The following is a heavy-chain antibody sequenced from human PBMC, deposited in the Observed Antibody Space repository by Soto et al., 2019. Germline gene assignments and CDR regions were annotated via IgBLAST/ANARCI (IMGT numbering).Heavy chain of an antibody. Sequence: SETLSLTCTVSGGSISSGGYYWSWMRQHPGKGLEWIGYIYYSGSTYYNPSLKSRVTISVDTSKNQFSLKLSSVTAADTAVYYCARVRMRCSSTSCYWFDPWGQGTLVTVSS. J-gene: IGHJ5*02. D-gene: IGHD2-2*01. V-gene: IGHV4-31*03. CDR1: GGSISSGGYY. CDR2: IYYSGST. CDR3: ARVRMRCSSTSCYWFDP.